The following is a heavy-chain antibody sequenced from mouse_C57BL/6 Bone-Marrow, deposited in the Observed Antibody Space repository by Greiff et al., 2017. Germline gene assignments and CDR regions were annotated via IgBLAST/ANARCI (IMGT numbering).Heavy chain of an antibody. J-gene: IGHJ4*01. CDR3: ARRPVRGEYRGNYAMDY. CDR1: GFTFSDYY. V-gene: IGHV5-12*01. D-gene: IGHD5-1*01. Sequence: EVKVEESGGGLVQPGGSLKLSCAASGFTFSDYYMYWVRQTPEKRLEWVAYISNGGGSTYYPDTVKGRFTISRDNAKNTLYLQMSRLKSEDTAMYYGARRPVRGEYRGNYAMDYWGQGTSVTVSS. CDR2: ISNGGGST.